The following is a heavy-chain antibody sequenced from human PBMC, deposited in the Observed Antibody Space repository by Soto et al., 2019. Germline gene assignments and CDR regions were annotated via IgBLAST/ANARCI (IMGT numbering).Heavy chain of an antibody. Sequence: QVQLVQSGAEVKKPGASVKVSCQASGYDFNNFAINWVRQAPGQGLEYLGWVSPYNGVANYAQNLQGRVTMTTDTSSSTAYMEVVSLRSRYTAVYFYAISTGESEYFDYWGQGTLVTVSS. CDR2: VSPYNGVA. CDR1: GYDFNNFA. V-gene: IGHV1-18*01. CDR3: AISTGESEYFDY. J-gene: IGHJ4*02. D-gene: IGHD7-27*01.